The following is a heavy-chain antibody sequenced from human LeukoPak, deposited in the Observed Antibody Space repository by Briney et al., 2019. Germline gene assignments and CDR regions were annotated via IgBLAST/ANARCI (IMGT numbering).Heavy chain of an antibody. CDR1: GFTFSSYS. Sequence: GGSLRLSCAASGFTFSSYSMNWVRQAPGKGLEWVSYISSSSSTIYYADSVKGRFTISRDNAKNSLYLQMNSLRAEDTAVYYFAELGITMIGGVWGKGTTVTISS. D-gene: IGHD3-10*02. J-gene: IGHJ6*04. V-gene: IGHV3-48*04. CDR3: AELGITMIGGV. CDR2: ISSSSSTI.